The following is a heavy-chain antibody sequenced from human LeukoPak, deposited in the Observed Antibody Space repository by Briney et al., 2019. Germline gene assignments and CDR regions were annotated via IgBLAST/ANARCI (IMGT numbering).Heavy chain of an antibody. J-gene: IGHJ6*02. V-gene: IGHV6-1*01. Sequence: PSQTLSLTCAISGDSVSSKTAAWNWVRQSPSRGLEWLGRTYYTSTSKWDTDYAVSLKSRISVNPDISKNRFSLQLNSVTPEDTAVYYCTRGRRFYYGMDVWGQGTTVTVSS. CDR3: TRGRRFYYGMDV. D-gene: IGHD3-16*01. CDR1: GDSVSSKTAA. CDR2: TYYTSTSKWDT.